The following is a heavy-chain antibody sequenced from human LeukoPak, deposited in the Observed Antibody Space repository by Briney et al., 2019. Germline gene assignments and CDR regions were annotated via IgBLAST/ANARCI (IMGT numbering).Heavy chain of an antibody. D-gene: IGHD3-10*02. Sequence: GGTLRLSCAASGFTFTSFAMNWVRQAPGKGLEWVSYISSSGSTIYYADSVKGRFTISRDNAKNSLYLQMNSLRAEDTAVYYCAELGITMIGGVWGKGTTVTISS. CDR2: ISSSGSTI. V-gene: IGHV3-48*03. CDR3: AELGITMIGGV. J-gene: IGHJ6*04. CDR1: GFTFTSFA.